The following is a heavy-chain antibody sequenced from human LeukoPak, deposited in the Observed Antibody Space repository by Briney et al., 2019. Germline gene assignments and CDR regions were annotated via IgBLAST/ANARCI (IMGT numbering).Heavy chain of an antibody. CDR2: MNPNSGNT. CDR3: ASVSVVAADYFDY. V-gene: IGHV1-8*03. J-gene: IGHJ4*02. Sequence: GASVKVSCKASGYTFTSYDINWVRQATGQGLEWMGWMNPNSGNTGYAQKFQGRVTITRNTSISTAYMELSSLRSEDTAVYYCASVSVVAADYFDYWGQGTLVTVSS. CDR1: GYTFTSYD. D-gene: IGHD2-15*01.